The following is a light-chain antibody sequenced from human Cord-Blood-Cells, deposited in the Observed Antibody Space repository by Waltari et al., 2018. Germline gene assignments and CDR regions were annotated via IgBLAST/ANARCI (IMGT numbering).Light chain of an antibody. Sequence: SSELTQDPAVSVALGQTVRITCQGDSLRSSYASWYQQKPRQAPVLVISGKNNRPSWIPDRFSGFTSGNTASLTITGAQAEDEADYYCNSRDSSGNHYVFGTGTKVTVL. CDR2: GKN. CDR3: NSRDSSGNHYV. CDR1: SLRSSY. V-gene: IGLV3-19*01. J-gene: IGLJ1*01.